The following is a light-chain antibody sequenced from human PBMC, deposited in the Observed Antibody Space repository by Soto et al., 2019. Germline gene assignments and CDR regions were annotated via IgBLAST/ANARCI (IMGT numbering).Light chain of an antibody. CDR3: QSYDSSNVV. V-gene: IGLV6-57*02. Sequence: NFMLTQPHSVSESPGKTVTISCTGSSGSIASNYVQWYQQRPGSAPTTVIYEDNQRPSGVPDRFSGSIDSSSNSASLTMSGLKTEDEADYSCQSYDSSNVVFGGGTKLTVL. CDR1: SGSIASNY. CDR2: EDN. J-gene: IGLJ2*01.